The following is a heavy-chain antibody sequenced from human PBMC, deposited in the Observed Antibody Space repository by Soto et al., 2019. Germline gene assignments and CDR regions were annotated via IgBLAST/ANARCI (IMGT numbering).Heavy chain of an antibody. D-gene: IGHD3-10*01. J-gene: IGHJ6*02. CDR3: ARVGGYYGSGSYFNCYYCDGMDV. V-gene: IGHV1-69*13. CDR1: GGTFSSYA. Sequence: SVKVSCKASGGTFSSYAISWVRHAPGQGLEWMGGIIPIFGTANYAQKFQGRVTITADESTSTAYMELSSLRSEDTAVYYCARVGGYYGSGSYFNCYYCDGMDVWGQGTNVSVSS. CDR2: IIPIFGTA.